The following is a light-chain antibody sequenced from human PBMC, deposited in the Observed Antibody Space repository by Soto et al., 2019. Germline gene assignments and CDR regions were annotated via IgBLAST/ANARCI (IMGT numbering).Light chain of an antibody. J-gene: IGKJ5*01. V-gene: IGKV3-11*01. CDR2: DAY. CDR3: QQRSNWPPIT. Sequence: VLTQSPATLSLSPGDSATLSCRASQSVSSYLAWYQQKPGQAPRLLIYDAYNRATGIPATFSGSGSGTDFTLTISSLEPEDFAVYYCQQRSNWPPITCGQGTRLEIK. CDR1: QSVSSY.